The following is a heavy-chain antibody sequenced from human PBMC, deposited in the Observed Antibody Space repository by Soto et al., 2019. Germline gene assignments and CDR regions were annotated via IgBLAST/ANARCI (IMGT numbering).Heavy chain of an antibody. D-gene: IGHD2-21*02. Sequence: QITLKESGPSLVKPTQTLTLTCTFSGFSLSTGGVGVGWIRQPPGKALEWLALISWDDDKRYSPSLRSRLTVTKDTSINQVVLTLTNMDPVDTATYYCAHSRCGGDCLQSYSSHYYYGMDVWGQGTTVTVSS. CDR1: GFSLSTGGVG. CDR3: AHSRCGGDCLQSYSSHYYYGMDV. V-gene: IGHV2-5*02. CDR2: ISWDDDK. J-gene: IGHJ6*02.